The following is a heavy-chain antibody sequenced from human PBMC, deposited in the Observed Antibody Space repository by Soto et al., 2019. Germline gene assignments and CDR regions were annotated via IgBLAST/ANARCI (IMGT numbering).Heavy chain of an antibody. J-gene: IGHJ3*02. CDR2: IWYDGSNK. V-gene: IGHV3-33*01. CDR3: AREPYYDSSGAFDI. CDR1: GFTFSSYG. D-gene: IGHD3-22*01. Sequence: QVQLVESGGGVVQPGRSLRLSCAASGFTFSSYGMHWVRQAPGKGLEWVAVIWYDGSNKYYADSVKGRFTLSRDNSKNTLDLQMKSLRAEDTAVYYCAREPYYDSSGAFDIWGQGKMVTVSS.